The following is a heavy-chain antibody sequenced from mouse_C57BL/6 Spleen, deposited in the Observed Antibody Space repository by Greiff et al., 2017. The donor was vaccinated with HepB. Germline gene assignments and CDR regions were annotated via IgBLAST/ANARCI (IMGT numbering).Heavy chain of an antibody. CDR2: ISSGSSTI. CDR1: GFTFSDYG. J-gene: IGHJ1*03. CDR3: ARTYYYGSSYGYFDV. Sequence: EVNVVESGGGLVKPGGSLKLSCAASGFTFSDYGMHWVRQAPEKGLEWVAYISSGSSTIYYADTVKGRFTISRDNAKNTLFLQMTSLRSEDTAMYYCARTYYYGSSYGYFDVWGTGTTVTVSS. V-gene: IGHV5-17*01. D-gene: IGHD1-1*01.